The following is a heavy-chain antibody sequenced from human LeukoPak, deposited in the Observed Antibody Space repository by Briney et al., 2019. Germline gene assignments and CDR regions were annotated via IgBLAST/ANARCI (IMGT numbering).Heavy chain of an antibody. V-gene: IGHV3-23*01. Sequence: GGSLRLSCTASGFTFSSYAMSWVRQAPEKGLEWVATISGSGGGTYYADSVKGRFTISRDDSKNTLYLQMNSLRAEDTAVYYCAKDLGRYRNNYFDYWGQGTLVTVSS. J-gene: IGHJ4*02. D-gene: IGHD1-26*01. CDR3: AKDLGRYRNNYFDY. CDR2: ISGSGGGT. CDR1: GFTFSSYA.